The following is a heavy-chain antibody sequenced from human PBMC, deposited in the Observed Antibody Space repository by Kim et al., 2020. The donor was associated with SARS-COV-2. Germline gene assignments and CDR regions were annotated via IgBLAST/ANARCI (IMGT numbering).Heavy chain of an antibody. V-gene: IGHV1-69*13. CDR2: IIPIFGTA. CDR1: GGTFSYA. CDR3: ARGSSSWLDY. D-gene: IGHD6-13*01. Sequence: SVKVSCKASGGTFSYAISWVRQAPGPGLEWMGGIIPIFGTANYAQKFQGRVTITADESTSTAYMELSSLRSEDTAVYYCARGSSSWLDYWGQGTLVTVSS. J-gene: IGHJ4*02.